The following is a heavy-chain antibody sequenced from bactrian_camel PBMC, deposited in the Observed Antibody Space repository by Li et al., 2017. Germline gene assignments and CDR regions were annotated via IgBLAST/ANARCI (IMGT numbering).Heavy chain of an antibody. D-gene: IGHD7*01. Sequence: HVQLVESGGGSVQAGESLRLSCVVSGYRYSTYCMGWFRQVPGNEREPLASIDSDGRTSVAVSVKGRFTISQDGAKNTLYLQLNSLTTEDTAMYYCTRSRGSWPQARGGFGNWGQGTQVTVS. CDR1: GYRYSTYC. CDR2: IDSDGRT. J-gene: IGHJ6*01. V-gene: IGHV3S53*01. CDR3: TRSRGSWPQARGGFGN.